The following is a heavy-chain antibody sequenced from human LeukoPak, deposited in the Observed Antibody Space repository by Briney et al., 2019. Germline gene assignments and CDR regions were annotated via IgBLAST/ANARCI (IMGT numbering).Heavy chain of an antibody. CDR3: ATTDDLFPGGGSYYFDY. CDR2: IIPIFGTA. Sequence: SVKVSCKASGGTFSSYAISWVRLAPGQGLEWMGGIIPIFGTANYAQKFQGRVTITADESTSTAYMELSSLRSEDTAVYYCATTDDLFPGGGSYYFDYWGQGTLVTVSS. J-gene: IGHJ4*02. V-gene: IGHV1-69*13. D-gene: IGHD2-21*01. CDR1: GGTFSSYA.